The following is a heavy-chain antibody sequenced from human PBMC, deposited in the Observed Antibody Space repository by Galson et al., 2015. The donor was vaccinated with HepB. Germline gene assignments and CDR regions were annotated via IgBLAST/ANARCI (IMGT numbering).Heavy chain of an antibody. CDR3: AKDMAREQQLSLEY. J-gene: IGHJ4*02. Sequence: SLRLSCAASGFTFDDYAMHWVRQAPGKGLEWVSGISWNSGSIGYADSVKGRFTISRDNAKNSLYLQMNSLRAEDTALYYCAKDMAREQQLSLEYWGQGTLVTVSS. CDR2: ISWNSGSI. V-gene: IGHV3-9*01. CDR1: GFTFDDYA. D-gene: IGHD6-13*01.